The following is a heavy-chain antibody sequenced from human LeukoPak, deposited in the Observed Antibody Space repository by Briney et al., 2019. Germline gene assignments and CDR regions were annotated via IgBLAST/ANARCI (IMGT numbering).Heavy chain of an antibody. Sequence: GGSLRLSCAASGFTFSSDGMNWVRQAPGKGLEWVSAISGSGGSTYYADSVKGRFTISRDNSKNTLYLQMNSLRAEDTAVYYCARDLYSGLIAYAFDIWGQGTMVTVSS. CDR2: ISGSGGST. J-gene: IGHJ3*02. D-gene: IGHD5-12*01. CDR1: GFTFSSDG. V-gene: IGHV3-23*01. CDR3: ARDLYSGLIAYAFDI.